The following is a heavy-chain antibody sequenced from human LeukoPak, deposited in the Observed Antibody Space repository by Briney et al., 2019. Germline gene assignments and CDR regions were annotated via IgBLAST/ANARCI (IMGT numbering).Heavy chain of an antibody. CDR3: AKGPRVVVVIT. J-gene: IGHJ4*02. Sequence: GGSLRLSCAASGFTVSSNEMSWVRQAPAKGLEWVSSISGVSTYYADSRKGRFTISRDNSKNTLHLQMNSLRAEDTAVYYCAKGPRVVVVITWGQGTLVTVSS. CDR2: ISGVST. D-gene: IGHD3-22*01. CDR1: GFTVSSNE. V-gene: IGHV3-38-3*01.